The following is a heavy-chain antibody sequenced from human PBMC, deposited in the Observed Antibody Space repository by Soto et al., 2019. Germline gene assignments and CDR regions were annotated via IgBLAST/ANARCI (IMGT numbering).Heavy chain of an antibody. CDR1: GGSFNDYF. D-gene: IGHD2-21*02. J-gene: IGHJ6*03. CDR2: INHSGST. V-gene: IGHV4-34*01. Sequence: QVQLQQWGAGLLKPSETLSLTCAVYGGSFNDYFWSWIRQPPGKELEWIGEINHSGSTNYNPSLKSRVTISVDTSKNQFSLKLYSVTAADTAVYYCARGRTVTTLNYYYYFCMDVWGRGTTVTVSS. CDR3: ARGRTVTTLNYYYYFCMDV.